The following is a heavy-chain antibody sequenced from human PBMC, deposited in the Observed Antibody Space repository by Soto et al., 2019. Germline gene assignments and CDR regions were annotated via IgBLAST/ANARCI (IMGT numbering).Heavy chain of an antibody. J-gene: IGHJ6*02. CDR1: GFTFSSYA. CDR2: ISGSGGST. Sequence: EVQLLESGGGLVQPGGSLRLSCAASGFTFSSYAMSWVRQAPGKGLEWVSAISGSGGSTYYADSVKGRFTISRDNSKNTRYRQMNSLRAEDTAVYYCAKTAAAGTPAHGYGMDVWGQGTTVTVS. D-gene: IGHD6-13*01. V-gene: IGHV3-23*01. CDR3: AKTAAAGTPAHGYGMDV.